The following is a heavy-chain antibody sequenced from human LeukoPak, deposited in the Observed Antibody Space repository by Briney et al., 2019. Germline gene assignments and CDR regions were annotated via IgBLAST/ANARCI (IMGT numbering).Heavy chain of an antibody. D-gene: IGHD6-13*01. CDR1: GYTFTGYY. CDR2: INPNSGGT. J-gene: IGHJ4*02. CDR3: ARRIAAAGMYYLDY. V-gene: IGHV1-2*02. Sequence: ASVKVSCKASGYTFTGYYMHWVRQAPGQGLEWRGWINPNSGGTNYAQKFQGRVTMTRDTSISTAYMELSRLRSDDTAVYYCARRIAAAGMYYLDYWGQGTLVTVSS.